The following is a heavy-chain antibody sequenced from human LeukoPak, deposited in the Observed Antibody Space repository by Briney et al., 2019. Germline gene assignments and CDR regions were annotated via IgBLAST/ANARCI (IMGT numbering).Heavy chain of an antibody. D-gene: IGHD1-26*01. Sequence: ASVKVSCKASGYTFTNYYMRWVRQAPGQGLEWMGLISAYNGNTNCAQELQGRVTMTTDTSTSTAYMELRSLRSDDTAVYYCAREGGGYFFDYWGEGTLVTVSS. V-gene: IGHV1-18*01. CDR3: AREGGGYFFDY. CDR2: ISAYNGNT. CDR1: GYTFTNYY. J-gene: IGHJ4*02.